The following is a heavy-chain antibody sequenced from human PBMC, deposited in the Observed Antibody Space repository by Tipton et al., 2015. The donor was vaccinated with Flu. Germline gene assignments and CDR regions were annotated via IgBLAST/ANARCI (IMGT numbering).Heavy chain of an antibody. D-gene: IGHD3-16*02. CDR2: ISAYNGNP. CDR3: ARARPMDYDYIWGSYRPGMDV. Sequence: QVQLVQSGAEVKKPGASVKVSCKASGYTFTSYGISWVRQAPGQGLEWMGWISAYNGNPNYAQKLQGRVTMTTDTSTSTAYMELRSLRSDDTAVYYCARARPMDYDYIWGSYRPGMDVWGQGTTVTVSS. J-gene: IGHJ6*02. V-gene: IGHV1-18*01. CDR1: GYTFTSYG.